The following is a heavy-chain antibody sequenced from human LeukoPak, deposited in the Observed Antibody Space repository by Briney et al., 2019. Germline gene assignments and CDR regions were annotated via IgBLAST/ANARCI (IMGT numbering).Heavy chain of an antibody. Sequence: PSETLSLTCTVSGGSISSYYWSWIRQPPGNGLEWIGYIYYSGSTNYNPSLKSRVTISVDTSKNQFSLKLSSVTAADTAVYYCARHGVYYDSSRVDYYGMDVWGQGTTVTVSS. J-gene: IGHJ6*02. CDR2: IYYSGST. CDR3: ARHGVYYDSSRVDYYGMDV. CDR1: GGSISSYY. V-gene: IGHV4-59*08. D-gene: IGHD3-22*01.